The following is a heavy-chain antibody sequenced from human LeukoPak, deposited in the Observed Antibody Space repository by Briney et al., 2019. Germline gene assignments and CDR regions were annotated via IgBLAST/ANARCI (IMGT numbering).Heavy chain of an antibody. V-gene: IGHV3-73*01. J-gene: IGHJ4*02. CDR1: GFTFSDST. CDR2: IRSKASNYAT. D-gene: IGHD2-15*01. CDR3: TRHERDCSGGRCSDY. Sequence: PGGSLKLSCVVSGFTFSDSTMHWVRQASGKGREWVGHIRSKASNYATTYAASVRGRFTISRDDSKNTAYLQINSLKTEDTAIYYCTRHERDCSGGRCSDYWGQGTPVTVSS.